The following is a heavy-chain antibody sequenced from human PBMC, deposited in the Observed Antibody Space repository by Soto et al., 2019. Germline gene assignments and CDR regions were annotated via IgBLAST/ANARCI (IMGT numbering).Heavy chain of an antibody. D-gene: IGHD2-8*01. V-gene: IGHV4-39*01. CDR1: GGSIISSSYY. J-gene: IGHJ5*02. Sequence: HLPLQESGPGLGKPSETLSLTCTVSGGSIISSSYYWGWIRQPPGKGLVWIGSIYYSGSSYYNPSLKSRVTISVDTCKNQFSLKLSSVTAADTAVYYCARPLYCTNGVCYFSGWFDPWGQGTLVTVSS. CDR3: ARPLYCTNGVCYFSGWFDP. CDR2: IYYSGSS.